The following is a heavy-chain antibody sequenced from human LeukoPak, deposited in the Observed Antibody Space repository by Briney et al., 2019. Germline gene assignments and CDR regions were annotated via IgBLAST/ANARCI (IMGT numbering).Heavy chain of an antibody. CDR1: GGPISSYY. V-gene: IGHV4-59*01. J-gene: IGHJ4*02. CDR2: IYYSGST. CDR3: ARTYRDILTGYSYFDY. Sequence: PSETLSLTCTVSGGPISSYYWSWIRQPPGKGLEWIGYIYYSGSTNYNPSLKSRVTISVDTSKNQFSLKLSSVTAADTAVYYCARTYRDILTGYSYFDYWGQGTLVTVSS. D-gene: IGHD3-9*01.